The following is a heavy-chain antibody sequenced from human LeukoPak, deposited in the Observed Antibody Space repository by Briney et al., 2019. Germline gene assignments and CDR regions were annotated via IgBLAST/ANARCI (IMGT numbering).Heavy chain of an antibody. CDR1: GGSVSSSNYY. D-gene: IGHD3-22*01. J-gene: IGHJ4*02. CDR2: IYYSGST. V-gene: IGHV4-61*01. CDR3: ARSPPGYYYDSSGYYYFDY. Sequence: SETLSLICTVSGGSVSSSNYYWSWIRQPPGKGLEWIGYIYYSGSTNYNPSLKSRVTISVETSNNQFSLKLSSVTAADTAVYYCARSPPGYYYDSSGYYYFDYWGQGTLVTVSS.